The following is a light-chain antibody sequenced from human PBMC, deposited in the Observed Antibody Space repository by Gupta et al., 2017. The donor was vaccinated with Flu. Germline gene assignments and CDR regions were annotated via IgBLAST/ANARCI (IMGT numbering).Light chain of an antibody. CDR1: KSVSSN. J-gene: IGKJ4*01. V-gene: IGKV3-15*01. CDR3: QQYNNWLT. Sequence: IVMTQSPATLSVSPGERATPSCRASKSVSSNLAWYQQKPGQTPRLLIYGASTMATGVPARFSGGGSGTEFTLTISSLQSEDFAVYYCQQYNNWLTFGGGTKVEIK. CDR2: GAS.